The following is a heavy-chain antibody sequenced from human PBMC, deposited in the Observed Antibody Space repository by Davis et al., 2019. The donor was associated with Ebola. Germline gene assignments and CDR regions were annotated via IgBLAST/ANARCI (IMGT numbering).Heavy chain of an antibody. CDR3: ARHIGIVGITTFNY. CDR2: IKRDGSET. J-gene: IGHJ4*02. Sequence: GESLKISCAASGFTFGHYWMSWVRQAPGKGPEWVANIKRDGSETHSVDSVKGRFSISRDNAKNSLYLQMNSLRAEDTAVYYCARHIGIVGITTFNYWGQGALVTVSS. V-gene: IGHV3-7*03. D-gene: IGHD3-3*01. CDR1: GFTFGHYW.